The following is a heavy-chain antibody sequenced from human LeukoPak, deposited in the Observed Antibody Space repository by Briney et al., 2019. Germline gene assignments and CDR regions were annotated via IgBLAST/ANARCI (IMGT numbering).Heavy chain of an antibody. CDR3: SGDCSGGICPPGYYGMNV. V-gene: IGHV1-69*01. CDR2: IIPIFGTA. Sequence: ASVKVSCKASGGTFSSYAISWVRQAPGQGLEWMGGIIPIFGTANYAQKFQGRVTITADESTSTAYMELSSLRSEDTAVYYCSGDCSGGICPPGYYGMNVGGKGTTFTVSS. D-gene: IGHD2-15*01. J-gene: IGHJ6*04. CDR1: GGTFSSYA.